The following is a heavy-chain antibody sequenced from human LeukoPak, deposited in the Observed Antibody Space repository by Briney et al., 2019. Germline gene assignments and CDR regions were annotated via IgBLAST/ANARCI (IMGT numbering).Heavy chain of an antibody. CDR2: IWYDGSNK. V-gene: IGHV3-33*06. CDR3: AKDSRLLTYYFDY. Sequence: PGGSLRLSCAASGFTFSTYGMHWVRQAPGKGLEWVAVIWYDGSNKHYADSVKGRFTISRGNSKNTLYLQMNSLRAEDTAVYYCAKDSRLLTYYFDYWGQGTLVTVSS. D-gene: IGHD1-20*01. CDR1: GFTFSTYG. J-gene: IGHJ4*02.